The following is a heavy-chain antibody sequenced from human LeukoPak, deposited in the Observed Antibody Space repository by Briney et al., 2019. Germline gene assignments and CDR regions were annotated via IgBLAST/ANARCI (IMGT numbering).Heavy chain of an antibody. CDR2: FYYSGST. J-gene: IGHJ4*02. D-gene: IGHD3-22*01. V-gene: IGHV4-39*01. Sequence: SETLSLTCTVSGGSISSSSYYWGWIRQPPGKGLEWIGSFYYSGSTYYNPSLKSRVTISVDTSKNQFSLKLSSVTAADTAVYYCARRVSYYDSSGYYYFDYWGQGTLVTVSS. CDR1: GGSISSSSYY. CDR3: ARRVSYYDSSGYYYFDY.